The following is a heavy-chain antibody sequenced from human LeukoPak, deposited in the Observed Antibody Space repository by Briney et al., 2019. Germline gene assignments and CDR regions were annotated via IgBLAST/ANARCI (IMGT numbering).Heavy chain of an antibody. J-gene: IGHJ4*02. Sequence: GRSLRLSCAASGFTFSSYAMHWVRQAPGKGLEWVAVISYDGSNKYYADSVKGRFTISRDNTKNTLYLQMNSLRAEDTAVYYCARHRSSWLIDYWGQGTLVTVSS. D-gene: IGHD6-6*01. CDR3: ARHRSSWLIDY. V-gene: IGHV3-30-3*01. CDR2: ISYDGSNK. CDR1: GFTFSSYA.